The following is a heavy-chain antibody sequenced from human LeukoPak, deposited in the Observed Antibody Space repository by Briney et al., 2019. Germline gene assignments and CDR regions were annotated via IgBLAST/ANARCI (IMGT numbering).Heavy chain of an antibody. J-gene: IGHJ4*02. CDR2: ISSSSSYI. CDR3: ARGWFGELLSLFAFDY. V-gene: IGHV3-21*01. Sequence: GGSLRLSCAASGFTFSSYTMNWVRQAPGKGLEWVSSISSSSSYIFYADSVKGRFTISRDNAKNPLYLQMNSLRAEDTAVYYCARGWFGELLSLFAFDYWGQGTLVTVSS. D-gene: IGHD3-10*01. CDR1: GFTFSSYT.